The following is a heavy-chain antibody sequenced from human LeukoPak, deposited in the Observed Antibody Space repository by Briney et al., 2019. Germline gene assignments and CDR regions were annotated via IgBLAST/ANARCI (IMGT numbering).Heavy chain of an antibody. D-gene: IGHD6-19*01. CDR3: ARDRQWRGQPHI. Sequence: SVKVSCKASGGTFSSYAISWVRQAPGQGLEWMGGIIPIFGTANYAQKFQGRVTITADESTSTAYMELRSLRSDDTAVYYCARDRQWRGQPHIWGQGTMVTVSS. V-gene: IGHV1-69*01. J-gene: IGHJ3*02. CDR1: GGTFSSYA. CDR2: IIPIFGTA.